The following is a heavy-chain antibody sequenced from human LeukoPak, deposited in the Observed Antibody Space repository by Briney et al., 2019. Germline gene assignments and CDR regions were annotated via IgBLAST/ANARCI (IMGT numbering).Heavy chain of an antibody. J-gene: IGHJ6*04. Sequence: PGGSLRLSCAASGFTFSSYEMNWVRQAPGKGLEWVSYISSSGSTIYYADSVKGRFTISRDNAKNPLYLQMNSLRAEDTAVYYCAELGITMIGDVWGKGTTVTVSS. V-gene: IGHV3-48*03. D-gene: IGHD3-10*02. CDR1: GFTFSSYE. CDR2: ISSSGSTI. CDR3: AELGITMIGDV.